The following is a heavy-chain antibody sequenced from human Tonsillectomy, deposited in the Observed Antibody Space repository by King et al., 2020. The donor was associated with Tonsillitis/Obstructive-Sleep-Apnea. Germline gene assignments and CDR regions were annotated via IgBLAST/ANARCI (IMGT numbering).Heavy chain of an antibody. CDR3: GSGGPGDPAGRNYFYYYMDV. J-gene: IGHJ6*03. CDR2: ISYDGSDK. V-gene: IGHV3-30*04. CDR1: GFTFSSYA. D-gene: IGHD6-25*01. Sequence: VQLVESGGGVVQPGRSLRLSCAASGFTFSSYAIHWVRQAPGKGLEWVAVISYDGSDKYYADSVKGRFTISRDNSKNTLYLQMNSLRAEDTAVYYCGSGGPGDPAGRNYFYYYMDVWGKGTTVTVSS.